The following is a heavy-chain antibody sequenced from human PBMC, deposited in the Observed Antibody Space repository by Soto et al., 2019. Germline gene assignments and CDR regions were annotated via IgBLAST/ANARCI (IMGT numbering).Heavy chain of an antibody. Sequence: QVQLQESGPGLVKPSETLSLTCIVSGGSISNYYWSWIRQPPGKGLEWIGYIYYSGSTNYNPSLKHRVPISVDTSKHQFSLKLSSVTAADTAVYYCARHRCSYGVYYFDYWGQGTLVTVSS. J-gene: IGHJ4*02. CDR3: ARHRCSYGVYYFDY. V-gene: IGHV4-59*08. D-gene: IGHD5-18*01. CDR1: GGSISNYY. CDR2: IYYSGST.